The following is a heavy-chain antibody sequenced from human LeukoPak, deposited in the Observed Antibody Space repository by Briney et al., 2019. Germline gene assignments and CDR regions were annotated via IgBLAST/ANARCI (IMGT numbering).Heavy chain of an antibody. J-gene: IGHJ3*02. CDR2: IYSGGST. CDR1: GFTVSSNY. V-gene: IGHV3-66*01. D-gene: IGHD3-22*01. Sequence: PGGSLRLSCAAPGFTVSSNYMSWVRQAPGKGLEWVSVIYSGGSTYYADSVKGRFTISRDNSKNTLYLQMNSLRAEDTAVYYCARDHAAGYYDSSDAFDIWGQGTMVTVSS. CDR3: ARDHAAGYYDSSDAFDI.